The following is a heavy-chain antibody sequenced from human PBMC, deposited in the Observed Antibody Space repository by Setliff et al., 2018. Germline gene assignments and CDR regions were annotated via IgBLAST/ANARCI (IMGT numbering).Heavy chain of an antibody. Sequence: ASVKVSCKASGYTFTTYGISWVRQAPGQGLEWMGYINTNNGATYYAHKVQGRLTMTTDTSTSTAYMELRSLRSDDTAVYYCARDADYYDSAKNPIVDYWGQGTLVTVSS. CDR2: INTNNGAT. D-gene: IGHD3-22*01. CDR3: ARDADYYDSAKNPIVDY. J-gene: IGHJ4*02. V-gene: IGHV1-18*01. CDR1: GYTFTTYG.